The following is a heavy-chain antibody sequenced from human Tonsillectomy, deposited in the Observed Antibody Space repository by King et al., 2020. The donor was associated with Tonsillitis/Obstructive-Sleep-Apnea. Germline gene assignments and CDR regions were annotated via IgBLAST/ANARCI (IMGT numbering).Heavy chain of an antibody. J-gene: IGHJ4*02. CDR3: AKGLEEFVVVIAYFDY. CDR2: ISGSGGST. CDR1: GFTFSSYA. Sequence: VQLVESGGGLVQPGGSLRLSCAASGFTFSSYAMSWVRQAPGKGLEWVSAISGSGGSTYYADSVKGRFTISRDNSKNTLYLRMNSLRAEDTAVYYCAKGLEEFVVVIAYFDYWGQGTLVTVSS. V-gene: IGHV3-23*04. D-gene: IGHD2-21*01.